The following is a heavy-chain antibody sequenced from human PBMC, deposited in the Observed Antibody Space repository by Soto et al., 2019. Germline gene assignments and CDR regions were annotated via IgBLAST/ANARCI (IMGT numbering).Heavy chain of an antibody. Sequence: GASVKVSCKASGYTFTSYYIHWVRQASGQGLEWMGIINPSGDYTSYAQKFQGRVTMTRDTSTGTVYMELSSLRSEDTAVYYCARDIPPDGMDVWGQGTTVTAP. V-gene: IGHV1-46*01. CDR3: ARDIPPDGMDV. J-gene: IGHJ6*02. CDR2: INPSGDYT. CDR1: GYTFTSYY. D-gene: IGHD2-21*01.